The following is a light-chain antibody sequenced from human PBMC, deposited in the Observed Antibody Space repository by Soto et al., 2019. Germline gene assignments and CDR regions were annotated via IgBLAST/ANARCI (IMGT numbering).Light chain of an antibody. CDR1: SSDIGGYNY. Sequence: QSALTQTASVSGSPGQSIAISCTGTSSDIGGYNYVSWYQQHPGKAPKLILYDVGTRPSGVSDRFSGSKSGNTASLTISGLQAEDEADYYCSSYTPASTLFGTGTKVTVL. J-gene: IGLJ1*01. CDR3: SSYTPASTL. V-gene: IGLV2-14*01. CDR2: DVG.